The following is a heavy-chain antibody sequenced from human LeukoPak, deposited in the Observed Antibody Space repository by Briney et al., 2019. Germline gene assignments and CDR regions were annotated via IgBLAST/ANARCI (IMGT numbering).Heavy chain of an antibody. D-gene: IGHD3-22*01. J-gene: IGHJ4*02. CDR2: INPNSGGT. CDR1: GYTFTGYY. V-gene: IGHV1-2*02. CDR3: ARDRGYYDSSGYYYFDY. Sequence: ASVKVSCKASGYTFTGYYMHWVRQAPGQGLEWMGWINPNSGGTNYAQKFQGRVTMTRDTSISTAYMELSRLRSDDTAVYYCARDRGYYDSSGYYYFDYWGQGTLVTVSP.